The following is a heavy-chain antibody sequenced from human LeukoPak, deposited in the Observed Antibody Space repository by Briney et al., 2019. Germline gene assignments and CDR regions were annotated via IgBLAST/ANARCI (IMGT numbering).Heavy chain of an antibody. CDR3: AKVYDYVWGSYRYNDY. D-gene: IGHD3-16*02. J-gene: IGHJ4*02. CDR2: IYYSGST. CDR1: GGSISSSSYY. V-gene: IGHV4-39*01. Sequence: KPSETLSLTCTVSGGSISSSSYYWGWIRQPPGKGLEWIGSIYYSGSTYYNPSLKSRVTISVDTSKNQFSLKLSSVTAADTAVYYCAKVYDYVWGSYRYNDYWGQGTLVTVSS.